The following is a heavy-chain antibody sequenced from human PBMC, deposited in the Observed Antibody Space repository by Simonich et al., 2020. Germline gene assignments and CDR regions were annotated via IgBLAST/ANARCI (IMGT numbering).Heavy chain of an antibody. V-gene: IGHV1-2*06. CDR2: INPNRGGT. CDR3: ASGWDWGFSHMSDY. J-gene: IGHJ4*02. Sequence: QVQLVQSGAEVKKPGASVKVSCKASGYTFTGYYMHWVRQAPGQGLEGMGRINPNRGGTNYAQKVQGRVTMTRDTSISTAYMELSRLRSDDTAVYYCASGWDWGFSHMSDYWGQGTLVTVSS. CDR1: GYTFTGYY. D-gene: IGHD7-27*01.